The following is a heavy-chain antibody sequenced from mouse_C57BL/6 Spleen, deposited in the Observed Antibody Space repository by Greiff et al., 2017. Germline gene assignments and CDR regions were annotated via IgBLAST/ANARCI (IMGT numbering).Heavy chain of an antibody. CDR1: GFNIKDDY. V-gene: IGHV14-4*01. J-gene: IGHJ4*01. D-gene: IGHD1-1*01. CDR3: TGGGSSYAMDY. Sequence: EVKLQQSGAELVRPGASVKLSCTASGFNIKDDYMHWVKQRPEQGLEWIGWIDPENGDTEYASKFQGKATITADTSSNTAYLQLSSLTSEDTAVYYCTGGGSSYAMDYWGQGTSVTVSS. CDR2: IDPENGDT.